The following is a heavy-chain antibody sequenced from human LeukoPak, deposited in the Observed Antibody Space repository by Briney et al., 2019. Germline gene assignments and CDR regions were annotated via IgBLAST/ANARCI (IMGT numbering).Heavy chain of an antibody. CDR3: ARQPALTHSHFDF. D-gene: IGHD5-18*01. V-gene: IGHV3-23*01. Sequence: GGSLRLSCAASGFTFSSYAMSWVRQAPGKGLEWVSAISGSGGSTYYADSVKGRFTISRDNSKNTLYLQMNSLRAEDTAVYYCARQPALTHSHFDFWGQGTLVTVSS. CDR2: ISGSGGST. J-gene: IGHJ4*02. CDR1: GFTFSSYA.